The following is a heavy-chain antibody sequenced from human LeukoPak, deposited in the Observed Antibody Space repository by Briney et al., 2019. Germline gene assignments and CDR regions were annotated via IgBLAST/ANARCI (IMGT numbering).Heavy chain of an antibody. CDR2: ISYDGSNK. J-gene: IGHJ4*02. Sequence: GGSLRLSCAASGFTFSSYGMHWVRQAPGKGLEWVAVISYDGSNKYYADSVKGRFTISRDNSKNTLYLQMNSLRAEDTAVYYCARGPQLLLSTYFDYWGQGILVTVSS. CDR1: GFTFSSYG. D-gene: IGHD2-2*01. CDR3: ARGPQLLLSTYFDY. V-gene: IGHV3-30*03.